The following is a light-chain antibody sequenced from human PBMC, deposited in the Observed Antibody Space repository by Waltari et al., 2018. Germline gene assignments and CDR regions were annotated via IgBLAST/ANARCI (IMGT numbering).Light chain of an antibody. CDR3: QQYVRVPAT. Sequence: EIVLTQSPGTLSLSPGERATLSCRASQSVSRTLAWYQQKPGQAPKLLFYGASIRATGIPDRFTVSGSGTDFSFTISSLEPEDVAIYLCQQYVRVPATFGQGTKVEIK. CDR1: QSVSRT. J-gene: IGKJ1*01. CDR2: GAS. V-gene: IGKV3-20*01.